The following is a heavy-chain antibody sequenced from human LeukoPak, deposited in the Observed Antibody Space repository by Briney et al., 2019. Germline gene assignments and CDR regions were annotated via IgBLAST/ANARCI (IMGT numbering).Heavy chain of an antibody. CDR2: IHISGTF. Sequence: SETLSLTCTVSGGSTKYYYWSWIRQPAGKRLEWIGRIHISGTFNYNPSLENRVTMSIDTSKSSFFLNLTSVTAADTAVYFCARAAELYDFWGGYGPFNLWGQGKMVTVSS. J-gene: IGHJ3*01. CDR3: ARAAELYDFWGGYGPFNL. D-gene: IGHD3-3*01. CDR1: GGSTKYYY. V-gene: IGHV4-4*07.